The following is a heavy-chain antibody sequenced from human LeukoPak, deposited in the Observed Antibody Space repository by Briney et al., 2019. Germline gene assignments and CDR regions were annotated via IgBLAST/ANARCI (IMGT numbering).Heavy chain of an antibody. CDR2: ISAYNGNT. CDR1: GYTFTSYG. D-gene: IGHD3-22*01. Sequence: ASVKVSCKASGYTFTSYGISWVRQAPGQGLEWMGWISAYNGNTNYAQKLQGRVTMTTDTSTSTAYMELRSLRSDDTAMYYCARVDTHYYDSSAYWVYYFDYWGPGTLVTVSS. CDR3: ARVDTHYYDSSAYWVYYFDY. V-gene: IGHV1-18*01. J-gene: IGHJ4*02.